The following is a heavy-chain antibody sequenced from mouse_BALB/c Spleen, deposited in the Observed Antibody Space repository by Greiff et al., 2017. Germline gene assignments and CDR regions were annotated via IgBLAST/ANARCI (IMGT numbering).Heavy chain of an antibody. Sequence: EVKVVESGGGLVKLGGSLKLSCAASGFTFSSYYMSWVRQTPEKRLELVAAINSNGGSTYYPDTVKGRFTISRDNAKNTLYLQMSSLKSEDTALYYCARHRDGYYVDYFDYWGQGTTLTVSS. CDR3: ARHRDGYYVDYFDY. CDR2: INSNGGST. J-gene: IGHJ2*01. D-gene: IGHD2-3*01. CDR1: GFTFSSYY. V-gene: IGHV5-6-2*01.